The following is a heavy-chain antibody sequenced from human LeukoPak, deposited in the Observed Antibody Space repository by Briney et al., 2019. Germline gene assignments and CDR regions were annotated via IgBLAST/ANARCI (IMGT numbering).Heavy chain of an antibody. CDR1: GFTFTSYW. Sequence: PGGSLRLSCAASGFTFTSYWMNWVRQAPGKGLEWVSYISSSSSTIYYADSVKGRFTISRDNAKNSLYLQMNSLRAEDTAVYYCARDPDDYSRYLWGQGTLVTVSS. D-gene: IGHD4-11*01. J-gene: IGHJ5*02. CDR2: ISSSSSTI. CDR3: ARDPDDYSRYL. V-gene: IGHV3-48*01.